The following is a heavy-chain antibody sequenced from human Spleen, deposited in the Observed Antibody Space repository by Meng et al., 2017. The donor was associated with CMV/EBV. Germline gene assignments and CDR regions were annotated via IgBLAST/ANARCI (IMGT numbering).Heavy chain of an antibody. Sequence: SGPGWVSPLGPLPLTGTSSGDSINNSSYYWGWIRQPQGKGLEWIGTFYYSGSTYYNPSLKSRVTISVDTSKKQFSLQLTSVTAADTAVYYCAREVGYYGSESFDYFDYWGQGALVTVSS. CDR2: FYYSGST. D-gene: IGHD3-10*01. J-gene: IGHJ4*02. CDR1: GDSINNSSYY. V-gene: IGHV4-39*07. CDR3: AREVGYYGSESFDYFDY.